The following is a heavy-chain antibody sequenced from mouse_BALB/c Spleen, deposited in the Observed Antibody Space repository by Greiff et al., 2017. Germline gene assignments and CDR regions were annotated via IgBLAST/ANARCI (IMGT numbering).Heavy chain of an antibody. Sequence: EVQRVESGGGLVKPGGSLKLSCAASGFTFSSYAMSWVRQSPEKRLEWVAEISSGGSYTYYPDTVTGRFTISRDNAKNTLYLEMSSLRSEDTAMYYCARSTGTGAMDYWGQGTSVTVSS. J-gene: IGHJ4*01. V-gene: IGHV5-9-4*01. CDR1: GFTFSSYA. CDR3: ARSTGTGAMDY. CDR2: ISSGGSYT. D-gene: IGHD4-1*01.